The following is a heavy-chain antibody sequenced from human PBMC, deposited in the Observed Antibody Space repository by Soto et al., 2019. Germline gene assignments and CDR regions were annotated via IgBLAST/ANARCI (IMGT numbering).Heavy chain of an antibody. V-gene: IGHV3-48*03. D-gene: IGHD5-18*01. Sequence: EVQLVESGGGLVQPGGSLRLSCAASGFTFSSYEMNWVRQAPGEGLEWVSYISSSGSTIYYADSVKGRFTISRDNAKNSLYLQMNSLRAEDTAVYYCARDLGGYSYGPFDYWGQGTLVTVSS. J-gene: IGHJ4*02. CDR1: GFTFSSYE. CDR3: ARDLGGYSYGPFDY. CDR2: ISSSGSTI.